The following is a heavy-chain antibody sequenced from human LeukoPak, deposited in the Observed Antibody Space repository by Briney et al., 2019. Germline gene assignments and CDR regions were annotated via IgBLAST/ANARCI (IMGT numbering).Heavy chain of an antibody. CDR2: IYSGGST. Sequence: GGSLRLSCAASGFTVSSNYMSWVRQAPRKGLEWVSVIYSGGSTYYADSVKGRFTISRDNSKNTLYLQMNSLRAEDTAVYYCARGPVHYYGMDVWGQGTTVTVSS. CDR1: GFTVSSNY. CDR3: ARGPVHYYGMDV. J-gene: IGHJ6*02. D-gene: IGHD1-1*01. V-gene: IGHV3-53*01.